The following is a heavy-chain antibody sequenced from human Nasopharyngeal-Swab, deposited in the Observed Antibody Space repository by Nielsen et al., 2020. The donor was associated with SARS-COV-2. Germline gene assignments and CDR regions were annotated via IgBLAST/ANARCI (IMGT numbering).Heavy chain of an antibody. J-gene: IGHJ4*02. Sequence: GGSLRLSCAASGFSFSNYAMSWVRQAPGKGLEWVSAISGSGGVTYYADSVKGRFTISRDNSKNTLHLEMNSLRAEDTAVYYCAKDILVGEWLLLLYLDNWGQGTLVTVSS. CDR2: ISGSGGVT. CDR1: GFSFSNYA. D-gene: IGHD3-22*01. V-gene: IGHV3-23*01. CDR3: AKDILVGEWLLLLYLDN.